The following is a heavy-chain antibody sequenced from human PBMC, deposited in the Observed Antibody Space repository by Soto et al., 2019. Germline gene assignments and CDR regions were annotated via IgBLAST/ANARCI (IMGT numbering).Heavy chain of an antibody. D-gene: IGHD6-13*01. V-gene: IGHV1-18*01. CDR1: GYTFTSYG. CDR3: ARDSPTAAGRSLYYYYGMDV. J-gene: IGHJ6*02. Sequence: ASVKVSCKASGYTFTSYGISWVRQAPGQGLECMGWISAYNGNTNYAQKLQGRVTMTTDTSTSTAYMELRSLRSDDTAVYYCARDSPTAAGRSLYYYYGMDVWGQGTTVTVSS. CDR2: ISAYNGNT.